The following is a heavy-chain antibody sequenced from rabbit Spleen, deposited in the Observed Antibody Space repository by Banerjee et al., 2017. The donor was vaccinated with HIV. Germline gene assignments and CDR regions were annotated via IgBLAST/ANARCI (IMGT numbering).Heavy chain of an antibody. CDR2: INGGSGIT. CDR1: GFSFSSGYD. Sequence: QQLVESGGGLVQPGASLTLTCTASGFSFSSGYDMCWVRQAPGKGLEWIGCINGGSGITYYASWANGRFTISKTSSTVDLKMTSLTAADTATYFCARPDGSSGWGGVLWGPGTLVTVS. CDR3: ARPDGSSGWGGVL. V-gene: IGHV1S40*01. J-gene: IGHJ4*01. D-gene: IGHD4-1*01.